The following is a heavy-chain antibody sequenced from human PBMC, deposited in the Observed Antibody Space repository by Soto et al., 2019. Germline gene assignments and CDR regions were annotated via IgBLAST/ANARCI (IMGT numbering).Heavy chain of an antibody. CDR1: GDSVSSNSAA. CDR2: TYYRSKWYN. CDR3: ARGMGHCSGGSCAYGMDV. J-gene: IGHJ6*02. V-gene: IGHV6-1*01. Sequence: PSQTLSLTCAISGDSVSSNSAAWNWIRQSPSRGLEWLGRTYYRSKWYNDYAVSVKSRITINPDTSKNQFSLQLNSVTPEDTAVYYCARGMGHCSGGSCAYGMDVWGQGTTVTV. D-gene: IGHD2-15*01.